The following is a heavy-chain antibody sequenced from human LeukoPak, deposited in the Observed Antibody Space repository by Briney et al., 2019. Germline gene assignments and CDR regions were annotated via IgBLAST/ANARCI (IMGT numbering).Heavy chain of an antibody. CDR2: FYYSGST. Sequence: PSETLSLTCTVSGDSISGSSYYWGWIRQSPEKRLEWIGSFYYSGSTYYNPSLKSRVTISVHTSKNQFSLKLSSVTAADTAVYYCARHVWEVLPLDWGQGTLVTVSS. J-gene: IGHJ4*02. CDR1: GDSISGSSYY. D-gene: IGHD3-10*01. CDR3: ARHVWEVLPLD. V-gene: IGHV4-39*01.